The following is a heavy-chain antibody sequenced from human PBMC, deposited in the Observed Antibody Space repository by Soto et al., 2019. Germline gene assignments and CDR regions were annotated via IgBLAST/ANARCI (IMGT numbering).Heavy chain of an antibody. CDR1: XFSLSTSGVG. V-gene: IGHV2-5*02. Sequence: QITLKESGPTLVKPTQTLTLTCTFSXFSLSTSGVGVGWIRQPPGKALEWLALIYWDDDKRYSPSLKSRLTITKDTSKNQVVLTMTNMDPVDTATYYCAHPNLRFLEWLLFDYWGQGTLVTVSS. CDR3: AHPNLRFLEWLLFDY. CDR2: IYWDDDK. D-gene: IGHD3-3*01. J-gene: IGHJ4*02.